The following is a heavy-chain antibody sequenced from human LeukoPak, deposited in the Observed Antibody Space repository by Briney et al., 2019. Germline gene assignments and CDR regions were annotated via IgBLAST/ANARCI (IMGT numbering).Heavy chain of an antibody. CDR2: ISSSSSYI. D-gene: IGHD6-6*01. J-gene: IGHJ4*02. V-gene: IGHV3-21*01. CDR3: ARDRVYGTAYSSSKPLDY. Sequence: PGGSLRLSCAASGFTFSSYSMNWVRQAPGNGLEWVSSISSSSSYIYYADSVKGRFTISRDNAKNSLYMQMNSLSAEDTAVYYCARDRVYGTAYSSSKPLDYWGQGTLVTVSS. CDR1: GFTFSSYS.